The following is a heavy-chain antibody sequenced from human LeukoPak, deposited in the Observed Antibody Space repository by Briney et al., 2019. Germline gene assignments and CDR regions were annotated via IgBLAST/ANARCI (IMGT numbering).Heavy chain of an antibody. D-gene: IGHD5-12*01. V-gene: IGHV3-48*01. Sequence: GGSLRLSCAASGFTFSSYSMNWVRQAPGKGLEWVSYISSSSSTIYYADSVKGRFTISRDNAKNSLYLQMNSLRAGDTAVYYCARGIYSGYATTDYWGQGTLVTDSS. CDR1: GFTFSSYS. CDR2: ISSSSSTI. CDR3: ARGIYSGYATTDY. J-gene: IGHJ4*02.